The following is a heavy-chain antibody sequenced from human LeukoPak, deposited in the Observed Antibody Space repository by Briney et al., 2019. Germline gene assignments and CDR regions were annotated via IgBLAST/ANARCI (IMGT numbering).Heavy chain of an antibody. V-gene: IGHV3-7*01. CDR1: GFTFSSYW. Sequence: GGSLRLSCAASGFTFSSYWMSWVGQAPGRGLEGVANIKQEGSEKYYVDSVKGRFTISRDNAKNSLYLQMNSLRAEDTAVYYCARRRYSGSSQHFDYWGQGTLVTVSS. D-gene: IGHD1-26*01. CDR2: IKQEGSEK. CDR3: ARRRYSGSSQHFDY. J-gene: IGHJ4*02.